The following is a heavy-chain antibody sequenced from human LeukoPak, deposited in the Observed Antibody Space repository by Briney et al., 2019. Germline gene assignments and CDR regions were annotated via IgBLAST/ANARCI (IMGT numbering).Heavy chain of an antibody. D-gene: IGHD1-14*01. V-gene: IGHV3-23*01. CDR2: ITGSAGPT. CDR3: ARDMPLSRRYRERGTDYYGMDV. Sequence: PGGSLRLSCAASGFTFRNYAMTWVRQAPGKGLEWVSTITGSAGPTYSADSVKGRFTTSRDNAKKSVYLQMNSLRAEDTAVYYCARDMPLSRRYRERGTDYYGMDVWGQGTAVTVSS. CDR1: GFTFRNYA. J-gene: IGHJ6*02.